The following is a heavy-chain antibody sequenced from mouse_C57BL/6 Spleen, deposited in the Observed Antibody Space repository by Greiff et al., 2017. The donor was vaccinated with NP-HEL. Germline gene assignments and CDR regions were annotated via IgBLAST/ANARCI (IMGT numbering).Heavy chain of an antibody. D-gene: IGHD1-1*01. CDR1: GFTFSDYG. CDR2: ISSGSSTI. J-gene: IGHJ2*01. CDR3: ARGFYYYGSSHYFDY. V-gene: IGHV5-17*01. Sequence: EVMLVESGGGLVKPGGSLKLSCAASGFTFSDYGMHWVRQAPEKGLEWVAYISSGSSTIYYADTVKGRFTISRDNAKNTLFLQMTSLRSEDTAMYYCARGFYYYGSSHYFDYWGQGTTLTVSS.